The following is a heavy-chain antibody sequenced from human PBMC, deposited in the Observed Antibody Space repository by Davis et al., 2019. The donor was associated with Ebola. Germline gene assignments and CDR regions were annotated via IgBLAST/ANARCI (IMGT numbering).Heavy chain of an antibody. CDR1: GFTFSSYA. CDR3: ATYPGPLGATPFDY. V-gene: IGHV3-30-3*01. CDR2: ISYDGSNK. J-gene: IGHJ4*02. Sequence: GESLKISCAASGFTFSSYAMHWVRQAPGKGLEWVAVISYDGSNKYYADSVKGRFTIFRDNSKNTLYLQMNSLRAEDTAVYYCATYPGPLGATPFDYWGQGTLVTVSS. D-gene: IGHD1-26*01.